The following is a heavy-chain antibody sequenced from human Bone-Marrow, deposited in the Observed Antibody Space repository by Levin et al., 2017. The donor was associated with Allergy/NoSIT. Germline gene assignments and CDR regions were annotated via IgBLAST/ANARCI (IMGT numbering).Heavy chain of an antibody. J-gene: IGHJ3*02. Sequence: AGGSLRLSCVASGFTFSRYTMHWVRQAPGQGLEHVSSVNSDGTGTHCANSVKGRFTISRDNTKNTVDLQMGSLRVEDMAVYYCARGTEEQWLRVAFGIWGQGTMVTVSS. V-gene: IGHV3-64*01. D-gene: IGHD3-22*01. CDR2: VNSDGTGT. CDR3: ARGTEEQWLRVAFGI. CDR1: GFTFSRYT.